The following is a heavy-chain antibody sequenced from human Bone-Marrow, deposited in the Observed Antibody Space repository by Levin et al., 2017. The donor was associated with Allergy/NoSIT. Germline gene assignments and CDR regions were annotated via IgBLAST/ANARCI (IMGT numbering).Heavy chain of an antibody. CDR2: ISGDGGST. CDR1: GFTFSSHA. CDR3: AKDLYYDYLWGSSGQDAFDI. Sequence: PGGSLRLSCAASGFTFSSHAITWVRQAPGKGLEWVSGISGDGGSTYYADSVKGRFTISRDNSKKTLYLQMSGLRAEDTAVYYCAKDLYYDYLWGSSGQDAFDIWGQGTMVTVSS. V-gene: IGHV3-23*01. D-gene: IGHD3-16*01. J-gene: IGHJ3*02.